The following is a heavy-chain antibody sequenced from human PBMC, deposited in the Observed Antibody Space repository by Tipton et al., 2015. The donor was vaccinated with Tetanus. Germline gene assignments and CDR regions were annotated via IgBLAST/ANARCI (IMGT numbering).Heavy chain of an antibody. J-gene: IGHJ4*02. V-gene: IGHV5-51*01. CDR3: ARLGQSNCGGDCYYDY. CDR1: GYSFTSYW. D-gene: IGHD2-21*02. CDR2: IYPGDSDT. Sequence: QLVQSGAEVKKPGESLKISCKGSGYSFTSYWIGWVRQMPGKGLEWMGIIYPGDSDTRYSTSFQGQVTISADKSISTAYLQWSSLKASDTAMYYCARLGQSNCGGDCYYDYWGQGTLVTVSS.